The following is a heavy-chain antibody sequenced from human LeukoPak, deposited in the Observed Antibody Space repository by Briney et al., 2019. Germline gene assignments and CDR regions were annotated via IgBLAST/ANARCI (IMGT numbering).Heavy chain of an antibody. J-gene: IGHJ4*02. CDR2: IRDSGSST. CDR1: GFTFSSYA. V-gene: IGHV3-23*01. D-gene: IGHD1-26*01. CDR3: AKYGPQDSGSSHFDY. Sequence: GGALRLSCAASGFTFSSYAMSWVRQAPGKELEWVSAIRDSGSSTHYADSVKGRFTTSRDNPKNTLFLRMNSLRAEDTAIYYCAKYGPQDSGSSHFDYWGQGALVTVSS.